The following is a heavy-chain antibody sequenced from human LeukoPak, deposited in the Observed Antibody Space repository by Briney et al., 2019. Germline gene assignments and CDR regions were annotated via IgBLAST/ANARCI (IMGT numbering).Heavy chain of an antibody. Sequence: ASVKVSCKASRYTFSGHWLQWVRQAPGQGLEGMGWINPNSGGTNYAQKFQGRVTMTRDTYISTAYMELSRLRSDDTGVYDCARVVVVPAAIGHFDYWGQGTLVSVSS. CDR1: RYTFSGHW. D-gene: IGHD2-2*01. V-gene: IGHV1-2*02. CDR2: INPNSGGT. CDR3: ARVVVVPAAIGHFDY. J-gene: IGHJ4*02.